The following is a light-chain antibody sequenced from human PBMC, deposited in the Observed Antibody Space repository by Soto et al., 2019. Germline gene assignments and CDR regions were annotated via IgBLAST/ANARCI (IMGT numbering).Light chain of an antibody. Sequence: QSALTQPPSASGSPGQSVTISCTGTSSDVGGNKYVSWYQQHPGKAPKLMIYEVNKRPSGVPDRFSGSKSGNSASLTVSGLQAEDEAEYYCCSYAGSDIHFVFGTGTKVTVL. CDR2: EVN. CDR1: SSDVGGNKY. CDR3: CSYAGSDIHFV. J-gene: IGLJ1*01. V-gene: IGLV2-8*01.